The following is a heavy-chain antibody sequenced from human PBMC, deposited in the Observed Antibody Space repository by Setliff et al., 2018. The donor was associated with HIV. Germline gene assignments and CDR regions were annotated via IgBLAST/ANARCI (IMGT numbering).Heavy chain of an antibody. CDR2: IKQDGSEK. CDR3: ARDSDFYIDY. J-gene: IGHJ4*02. CDR1: GFRFSTYW. Sequence: GGSLRLSCAASGFRFSTYWMTWVRQAPGKGLEWVANIKQDGSEKYCVDSVKGRFTLSRDNSKNTLYLQMSSLRLEDTAIYYCARDSDFYIDYWGQGTLVTVSS. D-gene: IGHD2-21*01. V-gene: IGHV3-7*01.